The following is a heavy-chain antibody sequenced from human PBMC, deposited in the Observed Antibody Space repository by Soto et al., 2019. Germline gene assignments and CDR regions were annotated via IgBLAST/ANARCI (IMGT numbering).Heavy chain of an antibody. CDR2: INPSDGNR. D-gene: IGHD3-22*01. CDR1: GYSFSFYG. J-gene: IGHJ5*02. Sequence: ASVKVSCKASGYSFSFYGINWVRQAPGQGLEWMGWINPSDGNRNFAQKFQGRVTITADESTSTAYMELSSLRSEDTAVYYCAREWRYYDSSGYLGWFDPWGQGTLVTVSS. CDR3: AREWRYYDSSGYLGWFDP. V-gene: IGHV1-18*01.